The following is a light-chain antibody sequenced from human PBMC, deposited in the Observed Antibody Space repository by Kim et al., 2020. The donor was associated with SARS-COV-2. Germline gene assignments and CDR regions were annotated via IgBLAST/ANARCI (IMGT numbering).Light chain of an antibody. J-gene: IGKJ4*01. CDR3: HHFGSSPT. CDR1: PGVSSAY. Sequence: DIVLTQSPGTLSLSPGDRATLSCRASPGVSSAYLAWYQQKAGQPPRLLMSTAFRRATGIPDRFSGSGSGTVFTLTIDRLEPEDFGVYYCHHFGSSPTFGRGTKVEIK. CDR2: TAF. V-gene: IGKV3-20*01.